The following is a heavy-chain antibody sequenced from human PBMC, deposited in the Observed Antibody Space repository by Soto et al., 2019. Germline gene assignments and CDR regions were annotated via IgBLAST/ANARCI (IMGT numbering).Heavy chain of an antibody. Sequence: PSETLSLTCTVSGGSISSYYWSWIRQPPGKGLEWIGYIYYGGSTNYNPSLKSRVTISVDTSKNQFSLKLSSVTAADTAVYYCARGSLQDFDVLRYFDWSRNPHYYYYGMDVWGQGTTVTVSS. D-gene: IGHD3-9*01. V-gene: IGHV4-59*01. CDR2: IYYGGST. CDR3: ARGSLQDFDVLRYFDWSRNPHYYYYGMDV. CDR1: GGSISSYY. J-gene: IGHJ6*02.